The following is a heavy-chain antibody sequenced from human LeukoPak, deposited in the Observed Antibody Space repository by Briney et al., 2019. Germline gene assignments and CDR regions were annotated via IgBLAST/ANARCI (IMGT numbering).Heavy chain of an antibody. CDR1: GFTFSSYS. J-gene: IGHJ4*02. Sequence: KAGGSLRLSCAASGFTFSSYSMNWVRQAPGKGLEWVSSISSSSSYTYYADSVKGRFTISRDNAKNSLYLQMNSLRAEDTALYYCAKDTSSGYYDHFDSWGRGTLITVSS. CDR2: ISSSSSYT. CDR3: AKDTSSGYYDHFDS. D-gene: IGHD3-22*01. V-gene: IGHV3-21*04.